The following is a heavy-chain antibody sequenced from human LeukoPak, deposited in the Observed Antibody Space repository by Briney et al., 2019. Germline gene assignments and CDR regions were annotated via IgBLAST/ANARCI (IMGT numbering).Heavy chain of an antibody. CDR1: GFTFAAYA. D-gene: IGHD5-18*01. Sequence: GRSLRLSCTAPGFTFAAYAMSWFPQAPGKGLWGVGFIRSKAYGGNTEYAASVTGRFTISRDDSKRIACLQMNSLKTEDTAVYYCTRGYSYGPFDYWGQGTLVTLSS. CDR3: TRGYSYGPFDY. CDR2: IRSKAYGGNT. V-gene: IGHV3-49*03. J-gene: IGHJ4*02.